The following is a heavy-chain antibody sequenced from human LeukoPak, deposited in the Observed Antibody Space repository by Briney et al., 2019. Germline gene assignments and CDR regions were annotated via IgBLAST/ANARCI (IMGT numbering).Heavy chain of an antibody. D-gene: IGHD6-19*01. CDR2: IFYSGST. Sequence: SETLSLTCTVSGGSISTSNYYWGWIRQPPGKGLEWIGNIFYSGSTYYSPSLKSRVTISLDTSRNQFSLKLSSVTAADTAVYYCARRGYSSGWYGYWGQGTLVTVSS. CDR1: GGSISTSNYY. J-gene: IGHJ4*02. CDR3: ARRGYSSGWYGY. V-gene: IGHV4-39*07.